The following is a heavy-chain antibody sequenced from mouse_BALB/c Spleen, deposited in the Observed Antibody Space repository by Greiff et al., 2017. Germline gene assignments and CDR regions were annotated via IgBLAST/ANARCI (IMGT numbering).Heavy chain of an antibody. J-gene: IGHJ3*01. CDR1: GYTFSSYW. Sequence: QEQLKQSGAELMKPGASVKISCKATGYTFSSYWIEWVKQRPGHGLEWIGEILPGSGSTNYNEKFKGKATFTADTSSNTAYMQLSSLTSEDSAVYYCARGKSSAFFAYWGQGTLVTVSA. CDR2: ILPGSGST. CDR3: ARGKSSAFFAY. D-gene: IGHD3-1*01. V-gene: IGHV1-9*01.